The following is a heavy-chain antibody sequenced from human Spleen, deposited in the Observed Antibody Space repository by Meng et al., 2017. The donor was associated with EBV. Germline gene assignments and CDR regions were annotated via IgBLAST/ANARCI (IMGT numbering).Heavy chain of an antibody. CDR3: AHSMAAMDFHS. D-gene: IGHD2-2*01. CDR1: GFSLTTRGVG. V-gene: IGHV2-5*02. Sequence: QITFKESGPTVVKPTQTLTLTCTFSGFSLTTRGVGVAWIRQPPGKALEWLALIYWDNDKRYSPSLKSRLTITKDTSKNQVVLKMTNVDPVDTATYYCAHSMAAMDFHSWGQGTLVTVSS. CDR2: IYWDNDK. J-gene: IGHJ4*02.